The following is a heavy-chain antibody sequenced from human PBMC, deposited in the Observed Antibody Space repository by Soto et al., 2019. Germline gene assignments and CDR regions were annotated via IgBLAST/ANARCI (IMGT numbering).Heavy chain of an antibody. V-gene: IGHV3-23*01. CDR3: ASSVDYYDSSCAKWLLRGAFDI. CDR2: ISGSGGST. Sequence: GGSLRLSCAASGFTFSSYAMSWVRQAPGKGLEWVSAISGSGGSTYYADSVKGRFTISRDNSKNTLYLQMNSLRAEDTAVYYCASSVDYYDSSCAKWLLRGAFDIWGQGTMVTVSS. D-gene: IGHD3-22*01. J-gene: IGHJ3*02. CDR1: GFTFSSYA.